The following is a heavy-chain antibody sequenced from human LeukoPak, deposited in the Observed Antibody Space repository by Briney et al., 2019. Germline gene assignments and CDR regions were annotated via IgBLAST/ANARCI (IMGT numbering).Heavy chain of an antibody. V-gene: IGHV3-30*03. Sequence: GRTLRLLCASSEFTISNFAMHWVHHAPGKGQQWGGVILFDGSNTYYAGSVKGRFSISRDNSKDTLHLQVSRLRDEDTAVYFCAGVSESGWYYFDYWGQGTLVTVSS. CDR1: EFTISNFA. CDR3: AGVSESGWYYFDY. CDR2: ILFDGSNT. J-gene: IGHJ4*02. D-gene: IGHD6-19*01.